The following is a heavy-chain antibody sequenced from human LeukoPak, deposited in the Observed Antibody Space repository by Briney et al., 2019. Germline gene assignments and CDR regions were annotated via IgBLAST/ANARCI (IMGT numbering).Heavy chain of an antibody. V-gene: IGHV3-9*01. CDR3: AKDIATGNRLYYFDY. CDR1: GFTFDDYA. CDR2: ISWNSGSI. J-gene: IGHJ4*02. Sequence: GGSLRLPCAASGFTFDDYAMHWVRQAPGKGLEWVSGISWNSGSIGYADSVKGRFTISRDNAKNSLYLQMNSLRAEDTALYYCAKDIATGNRLYYFDYWGQGTLVTVSS. D-gene: IGHD1-14*01.